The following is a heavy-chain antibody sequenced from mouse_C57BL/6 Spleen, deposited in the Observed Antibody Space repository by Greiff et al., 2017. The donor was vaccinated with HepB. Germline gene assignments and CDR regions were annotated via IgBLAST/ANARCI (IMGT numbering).Heavy chain of an antibody. CDR2: IYPRSGNT. CDR1: GYTFTSYG. V-gene: IGHV1-81*01. D-gene: IGHD1-1*01. CDR3: ASEYYGSKYYFDY. Sequence: VKLQQSGAELARPGASVKLSCKASGYTFTSYGISWVKPRTGQGLEWIGEIYPRSGNTYYNEKVKGKATLTADKSSITAYMELRSLTSEDSAVYFCASEYYGSKYYFDYWGQGTTLTVSS. J-gene: IGHJ2*01.